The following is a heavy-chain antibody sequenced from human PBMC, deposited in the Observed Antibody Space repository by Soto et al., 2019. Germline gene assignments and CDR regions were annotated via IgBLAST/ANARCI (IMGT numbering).Heavy chain of an antibody. D-gene: IGHD3-10*01. CDR1: GFTSSSFV. CDR2: ISSDRNNQ. V-gene: IGHV3-30*18. Sequence: QVQLVESGGGVVQPGRSLRLSCAASGFTSSSFVIHWVRQAPGKGLEWLAVISSDRNNQYYADSVKGRFTISRDNSKNTLYLQVNSLRAEDTAVYFCAKERGVLDAFDIWGQGTMVTVSS. CDR3: AKERGVLDAFDI. J-gene: IGHJ3*02.